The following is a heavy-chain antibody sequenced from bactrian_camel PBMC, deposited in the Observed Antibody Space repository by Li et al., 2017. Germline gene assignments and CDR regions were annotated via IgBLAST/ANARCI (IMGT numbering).Heavy chain of an antibody. V-gene: IGHV3S26*01. CDR1: GYSGSC. CDR2: IDGDGTS. D-gene: IGHD2*01. J-gene: IGHJ4*01. CDR3: AAGGSRFNY. Sequence: HVQLVESGGGSVEAGGSLRLSCVASGYSGSCMGWFRQAPGREREGVAGIDGDGTSRYSDPMKGRFIISRDNAKNTLYLQMNSLKPEDTAMYYCAAGGSRFNYWGQGTQVTVS.